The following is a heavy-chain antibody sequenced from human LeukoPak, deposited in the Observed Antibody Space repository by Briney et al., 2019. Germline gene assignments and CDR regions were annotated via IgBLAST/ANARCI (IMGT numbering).Heavy chain of an antibody. CDR2: IYYSGST. CDR1: GGSISSSSYY. D-gene: IGHD5-12*01. Sequence: SETLSLTCTVSGGSISSSSYYWGWIRQPPGKGLEWIGSIYYSGSTYYNPSLKSRVTISVDTSKNQFSLKLSSVTAADTAVYYCARDLGYSGYDSARFDPWGQGTLVTVSS. CDR3: ARDLGYSGYDSARFDP. V-gene: IGHV4-39*07. J-gene: IGHJ5*02.